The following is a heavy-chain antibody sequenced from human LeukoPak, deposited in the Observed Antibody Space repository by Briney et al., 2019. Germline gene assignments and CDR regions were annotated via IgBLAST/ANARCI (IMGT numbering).Heavy chain of an antibody. J-gene: IGHJ4*02. CDR3: ARAESEVVIFDY. Sequence: GASVKVSCKASGYTFTSYYMHWVRQAPGQGLEWMGIINPSGGSTSYAQKFQGRVTMTRDTSTSTVYMELCSLRSEDTAVYYCARAESEVVIFDYWGQGTLVTVSS. V-gene: IGHV1-46*01. D-gene: IGHD3-22*01. CDR1: GYTFTSYY. CDR2: INPSGGST.